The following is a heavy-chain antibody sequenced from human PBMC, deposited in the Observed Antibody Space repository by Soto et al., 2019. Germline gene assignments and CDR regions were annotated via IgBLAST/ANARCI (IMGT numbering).Heavy chain of an antibody. CDR3: ARGAARLNYYYYYMDV. D-gene: IGHD6-6*01. V-gene: IGHV1-2*04. Sequence: GASVKVSCKASGYTFTGYYMHWVRQAPGQGLEWMGWINPNSGGTNYAQKFQGWVTMTRDTSISTAYMELSRLRSDDTAVYYCARGAARLNYYYYYMDVWGKGTTVTVSS. J-gene: IGHJ6*03. CDR2: INPNSGGT. CDR1: GYTFTGYY.